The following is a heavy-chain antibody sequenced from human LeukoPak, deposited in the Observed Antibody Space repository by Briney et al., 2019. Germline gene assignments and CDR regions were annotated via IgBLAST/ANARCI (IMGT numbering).Heavy chain of an antibody. V-gene: IGHV3-66*01. CDR1: GFTVSNSY. D-gene: IGHD5-18*01. CDR2: IYSGGST. J-gene: IGHJ4*02. Sequence: GGSLRLSCAASGFTVSNSYMTWVRQAPGKGLEWVSVIYSGGSTYYADSVKGRFTISRDNSKNTLYLQMNSLRAEDTAVYYCARDWQQPYYFDSWGQGTPVTVSS. CDR3: ARDWQQPYYFDS.